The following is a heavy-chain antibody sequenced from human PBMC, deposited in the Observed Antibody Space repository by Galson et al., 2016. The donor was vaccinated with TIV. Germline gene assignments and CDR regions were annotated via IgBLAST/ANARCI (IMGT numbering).Heavy chain of an antibody. V-gene: IGHV3-66*02. D-gene: IGHD3/OR15-3a*01. CDR2: SYSDERA. J-gene: IGHJ6*02. Sequence: SLRLSCAASGFSVRSSYMTWVRQAPGKGLEWVSVSYSDERASYADYVKGRLSISRDNSKNRIFLQMKGLSPGDTATYFCARVLDSSYSYGVDVWGQGTTVTVSS. CDR3: ARVLDSSYSYGVDV. CDR1: GFSVRSSY.